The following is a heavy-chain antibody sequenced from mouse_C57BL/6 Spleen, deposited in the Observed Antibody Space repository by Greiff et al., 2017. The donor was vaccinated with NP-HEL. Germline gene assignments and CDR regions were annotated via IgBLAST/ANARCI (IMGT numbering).Heavy chain of an antibody. Sequence: QVQLKQPGAELVKPGASVKLSCKASGYTFTSYWMQWVKQRPGQGLEWIGEIDPSDSYTNYNQKFKGKATLTVDTSSSTAYMQLSSLTSEDSAVYYCARRRIYYYGSDYWGQGTTLTVSS. V-gene: IGHV1-50*01. D-gene: IGHD1-1*01. CDR3: ARRRIYYYGSDY. J-gene: IGHJ2*01. CDR2: IDPSDSYT. CDR1: GYTFTSYW.